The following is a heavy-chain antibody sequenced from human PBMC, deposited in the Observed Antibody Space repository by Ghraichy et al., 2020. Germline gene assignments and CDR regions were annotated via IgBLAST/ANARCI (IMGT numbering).Heavy chain of an antibody. V-gene: IGHV3-23*03. J-gene: IGHJ4*02. CDR3: AKWGGSGWPDAPRPHPFDY. CDR2: IYSGGSST. Sequence: LSLTCAASGFTFSSYAMSWVRQAPGKGLEWVSVIYSGGSSTYYADSVKGRFTISRDNSKNTLYLQMNSLRAEDTAVYYCAKWGGSGWPDAPRPHPFDYWGQGTLVTVSS. D-gene: IGHD6-19*01. CDR1: GFTFSSYA.